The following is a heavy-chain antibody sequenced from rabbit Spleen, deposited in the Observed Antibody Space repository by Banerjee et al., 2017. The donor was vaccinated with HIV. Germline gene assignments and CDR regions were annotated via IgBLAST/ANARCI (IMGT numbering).Heavy chain of an antibody. Sequence: QQQLAESGGDLVKPEGSLTLTCKASGVSFSDKDVMCWVRQAPGKGLEWIACINIVTGKSVYASWAKGRFTISKTSSTTVTLQMTSLTAADTATYFCARRNSGTGADTNYLPDFNLCGPGTLVTVS. D-gene: IGHD7-1*01. V-gene: IGHV1S45*01. J-gene: IGHJ4*01. CDR1: GVSFSDKDV. CDR3: ARRNSGTGADTNYLPDFNL. CDR2: INIVTGKS.